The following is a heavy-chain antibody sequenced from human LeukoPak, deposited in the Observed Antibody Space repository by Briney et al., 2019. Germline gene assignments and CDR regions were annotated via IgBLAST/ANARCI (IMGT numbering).Heavy chain of an antibody. CDR1: GGSISSSSYY. CDR2: IYYSGST. CDR3: ARDFPLGMDV. Sequence: SETLSLTCTVSGGSISSSSYYWGWIRQPPGKGLEWIGSIYYSGSTYYNPSLKSRVTISVDTSKNQFSLKLSSVTAADTAVYYCARDFPLGMDVWGQGTTVTVSS. V-gene: IGHV4-39*02. J-gene: IGHJ6*02.